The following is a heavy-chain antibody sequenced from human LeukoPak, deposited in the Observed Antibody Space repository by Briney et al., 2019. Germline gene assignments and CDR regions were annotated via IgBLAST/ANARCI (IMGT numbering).Heavy chain of an antibody. J-gene: IGHJ4*02. V-gene: IGHV4-34*01. CDR1: GGSFSGYY. CDR3: ARVDSSSWYFDY. D-gene: IGHD6-13*01. CDR2: INHSGST. Sequence: PSETLSLTCAVCGGSFSGYYWSWIRQPPGKGLEWIGEINHSGSTNYNPSLKSRVTISVDTSKNQFSLKLSSVTAADTAVYYCARVDSSSWYFDYWGQGTLVTVSS.